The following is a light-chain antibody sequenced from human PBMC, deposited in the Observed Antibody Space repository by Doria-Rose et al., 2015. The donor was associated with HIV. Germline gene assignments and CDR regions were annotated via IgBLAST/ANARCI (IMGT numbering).Light chain of an antibody. CDR3: QQYYDTPS. V-gene: IGKV4-1*01. CDR2: WAS. J-gene: IGKJ3*01. CDR1: QSLLYTSTNY. Sequence: TQSPESLGMSLGERATLNCKSNQSLLYTSTNYLAWYQQKPGQPPKLLIYWASTRQSGVPARFSGSRSGTDFTLTISSLEAEDVAVYYCQQYYDTPSFGPGTTVDIK.